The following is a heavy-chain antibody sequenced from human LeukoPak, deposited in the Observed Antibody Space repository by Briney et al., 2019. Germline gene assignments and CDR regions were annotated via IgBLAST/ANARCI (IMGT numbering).Heavy chain of an antibody. Sequence: GGSLRLSCEGSGFTFSNYWMSWVRQAPGKGLEWAANIQQHGSETYYGDSVKGRFTISRDNAKNSLYLQMNSLRAEDTAVYYCASAIGYSSGWNAFDIWGQGTMVTVSS. CDR1: GFTFSNYW. V-gene: IGHV3-7*01. D-gene: IGHD6-19*01. CDR2: IQQHGSET. J-gene: IGHJ3*02. CDR3: ASAIGYSSGWNAFDI.